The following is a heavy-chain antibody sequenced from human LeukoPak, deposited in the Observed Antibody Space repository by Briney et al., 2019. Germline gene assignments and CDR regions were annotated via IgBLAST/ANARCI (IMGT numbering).Heavy chain of an antibody. CDR2: ISAYNGNT. J-gene: IGHJ5*02. Sequence: GASVKVSRKASGYTFTSYGISWVRQAPGQGLEWMGWISAYNGNTDYAQKLQGRVTMTTDTSTSTAYMELRSLRSDDTAVYYCARSTVTIPNWFDPWGQGTLVTVSS. CDR3: ARSTVTIPNWFDP. D-gene: IGHD4-17*01. V-gene: IGHV1-18*01. CDR1: GYTFTSYG.